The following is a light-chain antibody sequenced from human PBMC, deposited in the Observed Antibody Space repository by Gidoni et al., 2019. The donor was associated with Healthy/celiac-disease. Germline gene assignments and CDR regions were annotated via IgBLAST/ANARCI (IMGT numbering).Light chain of an antibody. V-gene: IGKV1-33*01. J-gene: IGKJ2*01. CDR3: QQYDNLPYT. CDR2: DAS. CDR1: QDISNY. Sequence: DIQMTQSPSSLSASVGDRVTITCQASQDISNYLNWYQQKPGKAPKLLIYDASNLETGVPSRVSGNGSGTDFTFTISSLQPEDIATYYCQQYDNLPYTFGQGTKLEIK.